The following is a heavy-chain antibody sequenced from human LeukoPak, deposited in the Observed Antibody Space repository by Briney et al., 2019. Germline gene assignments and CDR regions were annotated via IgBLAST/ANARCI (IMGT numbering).Heavy chain of an antibody. D-gene: IGHD2-15*01. Sequence: GGSLRLSCAASGFTFSSYAMHWVRQAPGKGLEWVAVISYDGSNKYYADSVKGRFTISRDSSKNTLYLQMNSLRAEDTAVYYCARDIVVVVAATQPYYYYGMDVWGQGTTVTVSS. J-gene: IGHJ6*02. CDR3: ARDIVVVVAATQPYYYYGMDV. CDR1: GFTFSSYA. V-gene: IGHV3-30-3*01. CDR2: ISYDGSNK.